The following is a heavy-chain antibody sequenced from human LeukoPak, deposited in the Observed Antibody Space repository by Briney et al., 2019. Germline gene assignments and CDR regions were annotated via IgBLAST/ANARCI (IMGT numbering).Heavy chain of an antibody. CDR2: ISAYNGNT. V-gene: IGHV1-18*01. CDR1: GYTFTSYG. Sequence: ASVKVSCKASGYTFTSYGISWVRQAPGQGLEWMGWISAYNGNTNYAQKLQGRVTMTTDTSTSTAYMELRSLRSDDTAVYYCARSGTSIAAAGGPLHFDYWGQGTLVTVSS. CDR3: ARSGTSIAAAGGPLHFDY. D-gene: IGHD6-13*01. J-gene: IGHJ4*02.